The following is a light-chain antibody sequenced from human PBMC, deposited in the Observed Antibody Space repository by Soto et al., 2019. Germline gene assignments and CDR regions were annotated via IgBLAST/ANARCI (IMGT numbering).Light chain of an antibody. J-gene: IGKJ1*01. Sequence: EIVMTQSPATLSVSPGERATLSCRASQSVSSNLAWYQQKPGQAPRILIYGASTRATGIPARFSGSGSGTEFTLTISSLQSEDFAVYYCQQYNNWPPWTFGQ. CDR1: QSVSSN. CDR3: QQYNNWPPWT. V-gene: IGKV3-15*01. CDR2: GAS.